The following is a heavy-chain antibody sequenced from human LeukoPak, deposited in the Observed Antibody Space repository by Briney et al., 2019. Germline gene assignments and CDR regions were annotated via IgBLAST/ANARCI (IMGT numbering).Heavy chain of an antibody. J-gene: IGHJ4*02. D-gene: IGHD3-9*01. V-gene: IGHV4-59*08. Sequence: SETLSLTCTVSGGSISSYYWSWIRQPPGKGLEWVGDIYYSGSTNYNPSVKSRVTISLDTSKNQLSLKLSSVTAADTAVYYCARQYDILTGYNLVYWGQGNLVTVSS. CDR1: GGSISSYY. CDR2: IYYSGST. CDR3: ARQYDILTGYNLVY.